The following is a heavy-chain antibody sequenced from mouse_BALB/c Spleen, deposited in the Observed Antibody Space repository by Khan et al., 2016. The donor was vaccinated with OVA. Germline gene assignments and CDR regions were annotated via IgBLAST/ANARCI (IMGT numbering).Heavy chain of an antibody. J-gene: IGHJ3*01. CDR2: INPSNGYT. CDR3: VRDGAYHRNDGWFAY. D-gene: IGHD2-14*01. Sequence: QIQLVQSGAELARPGASVKMSCKASGYTFTSYTIHWIKLRPGQGLEWIGYINPSNGYTNYNQKFRDKATLTADKSSTTAYMQLSSLTSDDSAVYNGVRDGAYHRNDGWFAYWGQGTLVTVSA. V-gene: IGHV1-4*01. CDR1: GYTFTSYT.